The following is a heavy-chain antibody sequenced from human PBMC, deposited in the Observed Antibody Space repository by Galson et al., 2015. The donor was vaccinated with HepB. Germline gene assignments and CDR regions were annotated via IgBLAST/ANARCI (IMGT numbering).Heavy chain of an antibody. CDR3: ARGYDFWSGYYTVYYGMDV. CDR1: GFTFSSYS. CDR2: ISSSSSYI. Sequence: SLRLSCAASGFTFSSYSMNWVRQAPGKGLEWVSSISSSSSYIYYADSVKGRFTISRDNAKNSLYLQMNSLRAEDTAVYYCARGYDFWSGYYTVYYGMDVWGQGTTVTVSS. D-gene: IGHD3-3*01. V-gene: IGHV3-21*01. J-gene: IGHJ6*02.